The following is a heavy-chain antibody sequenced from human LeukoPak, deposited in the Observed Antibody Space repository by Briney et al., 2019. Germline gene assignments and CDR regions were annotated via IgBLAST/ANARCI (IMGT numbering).Heavy chain of an antibody. CDR1: DGSINSYY. CDR3: ARGRSNYYGMDV. CDR2: IYYNGNT. Sequence: PSETLSLTCSVSDGSINSYYWNWIRRPPGRGLEWIGYIYYNGNTNYTPSPKGRVTMSVDTSKNLFSLKVSSVTAAETAVYYGARGRSNYYGMDVWGQGTTVTVSS. V-gene: IGHV4-59*01. D-gene: IGHD1-26*01. J-gene: IGHJ6*02.